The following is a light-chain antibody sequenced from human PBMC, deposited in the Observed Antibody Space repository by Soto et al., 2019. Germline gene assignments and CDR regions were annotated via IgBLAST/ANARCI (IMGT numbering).Light chain of an antibody. CDR2: KAX. Sequence: SQMTQSPSTLSGSVGLRFTITCRARQTISSWLAWYQQKPGKAPKLLIYKAXXLKSGVPSRFSGSGSGTEFTLTISSLQPDDFATYYCQHYNSYSEAFGQGTKVDIK. J-gene: IGKJ1*01. CDR1: QTISSW. V-gene: IGKV1-5*03. CDR3: QHYNSYSEA.